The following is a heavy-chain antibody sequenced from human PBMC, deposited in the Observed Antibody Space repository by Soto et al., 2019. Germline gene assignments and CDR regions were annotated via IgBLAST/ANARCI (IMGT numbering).Heavy chain of an antibody. CDR2: IYNIGST. Sequence: SETLSLTCTVSGGSISSGGYYWSWNRQPPGKGLEWIGYIYNIGSTNYTPSLRSRVTMSIDTSQEQFSLKLSSVTATDTAVYYCARLGGYYQALSAWGQGTLVTVSS. J-gene: IGHJ5*02. V-gene: IGHV4-61*08. D-gene: IGHD3-3*01. CDR3: ARLGGYYQALSA. CDR1: GGSISSGGYY.